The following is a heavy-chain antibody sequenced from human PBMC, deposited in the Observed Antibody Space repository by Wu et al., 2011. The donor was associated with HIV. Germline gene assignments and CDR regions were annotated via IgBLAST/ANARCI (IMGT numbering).Heavy chain of an antibody. J-gene: IGHJ4*02. V-gene: IGHV1-2*02. Sequence: QVQLMQSGAEVKKPGASVKVSCKTSGYTFTGYYMHWVREVPGQGLEWMGWIHPDGGGRNYVQKFQGRVTMTSDTSINTAYMELSSLKSDDTAVYYCARDWGGTLVVYLLDSWGQGTLVDRLL. CDR3: ARDWGGTLVVYLLDS. CDR1: GYTFTGYY. CDR2: IHPDGGGR. D-gene: IGHD2-8*02.